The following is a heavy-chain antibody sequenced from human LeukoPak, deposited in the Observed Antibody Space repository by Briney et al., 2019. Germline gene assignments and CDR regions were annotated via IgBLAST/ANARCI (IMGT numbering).Heavy chain of an antibody. V-gene: IGHV4-59*08. CDR1: GGSISSYY. J-gene: IGHJ4*02. CDR2: IYYSGST. Sequence: SETLSLTCTVSGGSISSYYWSWIRQPPGKGLEWIGYIYYSGSTNYNPSLKSRVTISVDTSKNQFSLKLSSATAADTAVYYCARRYCSGGSCYSSLDYWGRGSLVTVSS. D-gene: IGHD2-15*01. CDR3: ARRYCSGGSCYSSLDY.